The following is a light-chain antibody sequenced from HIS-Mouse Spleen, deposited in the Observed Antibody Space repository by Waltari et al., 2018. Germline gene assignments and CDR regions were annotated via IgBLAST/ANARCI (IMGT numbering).Light chain of an antibody. CDR1: SGSIASNY. Sequence: NFMLTQPHSVSESPGKTVTISCTRSSGSIASNYVPGDQQRPGSAPTTVIYEDNPRPSGVPDRFSCSLDSSSNSASLTISGLKTEDEADYYCQSYDSSNHVVFGGGTKLTVL. J-gene: IGLJ2*01. CDR3: QSYDSSNHVV. V-gene: IGLV6-57*04. CDR2: EDN.